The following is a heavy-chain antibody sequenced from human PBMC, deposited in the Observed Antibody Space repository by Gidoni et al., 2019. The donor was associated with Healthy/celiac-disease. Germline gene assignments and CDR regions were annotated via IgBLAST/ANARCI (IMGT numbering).Heavy chain of an antibody. Sequence: PSLKSRVTISVDTSKNQFSLKLSSVTAADTAVYYGARGVDYGDYDTNFDYWGQGTLVTVSS. J-gene: IGHJ4*02. D-gene: IGHD4-17*01. CDR3: ARGVDYGDYDTNFDY. V-gene: IGHV4-59*09.